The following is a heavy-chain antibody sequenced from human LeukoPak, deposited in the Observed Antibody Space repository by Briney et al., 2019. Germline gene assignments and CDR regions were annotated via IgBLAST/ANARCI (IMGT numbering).Heavy chain of an antibody. Sequence: GGSLRLSCAASGFTFSSYSMNWVRQAPGKGLEWVSSISSSSSYIYYADSVKGRFTISRDNAKNSLYLQMNSLRAEDTAVYYCARDPDYGGIGAFDLWGQGTMVTVSS. J-gene: IGHJ3*01. CDR2: ISSSSSYI. V-gene: IGHV3-21*01. CDR1: GFTFSSYS. D-gene: IGHD4-23*01. CDR3: ARDPDYGGIGAFDL.